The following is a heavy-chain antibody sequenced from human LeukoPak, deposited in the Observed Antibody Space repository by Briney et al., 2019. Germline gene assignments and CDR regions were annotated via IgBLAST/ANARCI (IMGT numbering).Heavy chain of an antibody. D-gene: IGHD6-13*01. CDR3: ARPDELV. Sequence: GGSLRLSCAASGFNLSDYYLTWIRRAPGKGLEWVSYITSRGSTIYHADSVKGRFTISRDNAKNSLYLQMNSLRAEDTAVYYCARPDELVWGQGTLVTVSS. CDR2: ITSRGSTI. CDR1: GFNLSDYY. V-gene: IGHV3-11*04. J-gene: IGHJ4*02.